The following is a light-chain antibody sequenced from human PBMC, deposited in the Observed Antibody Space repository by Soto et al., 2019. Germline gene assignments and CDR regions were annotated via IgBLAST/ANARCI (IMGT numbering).Light chain of an antibody. CDR2: GVS. CDR1: QSVSVN. J-gene: IGKJ2*01. Sequence: EIVMTQSPGTLSVSPGERATLSCRASQSVSVNLAWYQQKPGQAPRLLIYGVSTRATGIPARFSGSESGTEFTLTISSLQSEDFATYYCQQYHSYPYTFGQGTKLEIE. V-gene: IGKV3-15*01. CDR3: QQYHSYPYT.